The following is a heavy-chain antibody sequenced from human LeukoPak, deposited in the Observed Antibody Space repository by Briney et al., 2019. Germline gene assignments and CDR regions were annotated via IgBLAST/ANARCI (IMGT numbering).Heavy chain of an antibody. Sequence: ASVKVSCKVSGYTLTELSMHWVRQAPGKGLEWMGGFDPEDGETIYAQKFQGRVTMTEDTSTDTAYVELSSLRSEDTAVYYCATDLYSSGWYGYWGQGTLVTVSS. V-gene: IGHV1-24*01. J-gene: IGHJ4*02. D-gene: IGHD6-19*01. CDR1: GYTLTELS. CDR2: FDPEDGET. CDR3: ATDLYSSGWYGY.